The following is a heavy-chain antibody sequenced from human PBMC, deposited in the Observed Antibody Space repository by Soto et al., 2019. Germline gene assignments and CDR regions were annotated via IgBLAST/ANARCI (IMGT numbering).Heavy chain of an antibody. J-gene: IGHJ4*02. Sequence: EVQLLESGGGLVQPGGSLRLSCVASGFTFSSYAMSWVRQAPGKGLEWVSVISGSGDSTYYADSVKGRFTISRDNSKNTLYLQMNSLRAEDTAVYYCAKRTVGSSYDYWGQGTLVTVSS. CDR1: GFTFSSYA. V-gene: IGHV3-23*01. D-gene: IGHD6-13*01. CDR3: AKRTVGSSYDY. CDR2: ISGSGDST.